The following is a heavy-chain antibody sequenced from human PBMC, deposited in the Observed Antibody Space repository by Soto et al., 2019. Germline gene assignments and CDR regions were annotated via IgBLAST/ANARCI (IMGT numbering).Heavy chain of an antibody. D-gene: IGHD3-10*01. J-gene: IGHJ4*02. Sequence: VKVSCQASGGTFISYAISWVRQAPGQGLEWMGGIIPIFGTANYAQKFQGRVTITADESTSTAYMELSSLRSEDTAVYYCASPSDPQRGYYFDYWGQGTLVTVFS. CDR2: IIPIFGTA. V-gene: IGHV1-69*13. CDR1: GGTFISYA. CDR3: ASPSDPQRGYYFDY.